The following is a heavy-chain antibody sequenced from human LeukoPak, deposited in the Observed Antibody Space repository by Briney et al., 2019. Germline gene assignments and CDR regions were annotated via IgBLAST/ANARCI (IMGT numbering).Heavy chain of an antibody. CDR1: GYTFTGYY. CDR2: INPNTGGT. CDR3: ARDFGELFDMDV. Sequence: VASVKVSCKASGYTFTGYYMHWVRQAPGQGLEWMGWINPNTGGTNYAQKFQGRVTMTRDTSISTAYMELSRLRSDDTAVYYCARDFGELFDMDVWGKGTTVTVSS. J-gene: IGHJ6*03. V-gene: IGHV1-2*02. D-gene: IGHD3-10*01.